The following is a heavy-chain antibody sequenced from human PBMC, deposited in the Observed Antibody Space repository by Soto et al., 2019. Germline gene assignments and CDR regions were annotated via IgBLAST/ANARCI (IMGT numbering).Heavy chain of an antibody. Sequence: QVQLVESGGGVVQPGRSLRLSCAASGFTYSTYTMHRVRQAPGKGLEWVAVISYDGNNKFYADSVKGRFTISRDSTKQTLSLPMNSLRPYDTAMYYWAREGVSSTEYTWNCGTYFDYWGQGALGTVSS. J-gene: IGHJ4*02. V-gene: IGHV3-30-3*01. CDR2: ISYDGNNK. D-gene: IGHD1-20*01. CDR3: AREGVSSTEYTWNCGTYFDY. CDR1: GFTYSTYT.